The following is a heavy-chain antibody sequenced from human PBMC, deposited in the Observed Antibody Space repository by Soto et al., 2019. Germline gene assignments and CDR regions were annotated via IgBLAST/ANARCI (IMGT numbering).Heavy chain of an antibody. Sequence: GGSLRLSCAASGFTFSNAWMSWVRQAPGKGLEWVGRIKSITDGGTTGYTAPVKGRFTISRDDSKNTLYLEMNSLKTEDTALYYCASAASMDVWGRGTTVTVSS. V-gene: IGHV3-15*01. CDR3: ASAASMDV. CDR2: IKSITDGGTT. J-gene: IGHJ6*02. CDR1: GFTFSNAW. D-gene: IGHD6-25*01.